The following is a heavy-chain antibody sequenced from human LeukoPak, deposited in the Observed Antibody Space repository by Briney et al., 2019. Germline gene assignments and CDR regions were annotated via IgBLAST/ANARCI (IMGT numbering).Heavy chain of an antibody. CDR1: GFTFSSYA. CDR2: ISYDGSNK. J-gene: IGHJ4*02. Sequence: GGSLRLSCAASGFTFSSYAMHWVRQAPGKGLEWVAVISYDGSNKYYADSVKGRFTIPRDNSKNTLYLQMNSLRAEDTAVYYCARDRLCDYWGQGTLVTVSS. D-gene: IGHD6-25*01. V-gene: IGHV3-30-3*01. CDR3: ARDRLCDY.